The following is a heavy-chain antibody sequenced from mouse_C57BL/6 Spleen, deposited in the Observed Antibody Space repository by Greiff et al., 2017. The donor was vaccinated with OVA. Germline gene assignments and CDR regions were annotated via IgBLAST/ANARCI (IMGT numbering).Heavy chain of an antibody. CDR2: IRNKANGYTT. D-gene: IGHD4-1*01. J-gene: IGHJ4*01. CDR3: ARYKLGRPFYYAMDY. Sequence: EVQRVESGGGLVQPGGSLSLSCAASGFTFTDYYMSWVRQPPGKALEWLGFIRNKANGYTTEYSASVKGRFTISRDNSQSILYLQMNALRAEDSATYYCARYKLGRPFYYAMDYWGQGTSVTVSS. CDR1: GFTFTDYY. V-gene: IGHV7-3*01.